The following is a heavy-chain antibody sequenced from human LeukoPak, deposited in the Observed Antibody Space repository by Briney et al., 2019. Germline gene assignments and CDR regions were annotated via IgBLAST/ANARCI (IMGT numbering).Heavy chain of an antibody. CDR2: ITGSGSST. V-gene: IGHV3-23*01. Sequence: GGSLRLSCVASGFTFSSYAMTWVRQAPGKGLEWVSIITGSGSSTYYADSVKGRFTISRDNSKNTLYLQMSSLRAEDTAVYFCARVFVGENFDYWGRGTLVTVSS. J-gene: IGHJ4*02. D-gene: IGHD6-13*01. CDR1: GFTFSSYA. CDR3: ARVFVGENFDY.